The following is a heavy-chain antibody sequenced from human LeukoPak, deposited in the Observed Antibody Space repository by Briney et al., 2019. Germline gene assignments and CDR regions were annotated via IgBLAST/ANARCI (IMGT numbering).Heavy chain of an antibody. CDR1: GFIFNSYW. V-gene: IGHV3-7*02. D-gene: IGHD3-22*01. Sequence: PGGSLRLSCAASGFIFNSYWMSWVRQAPGKRPEWVANIKEDGSGQYYVDSVKGRFTISRDNAKNSLYLQMNSLRDEDTAVYYCARGAGHIYDSSGYYPYDFDYWGQGTLVTVSS. CDR2: IKEDGSGQ. J-gene: IGHJ4*02. CDR3: ARGAGHIYDSSGYYPYDFDY.